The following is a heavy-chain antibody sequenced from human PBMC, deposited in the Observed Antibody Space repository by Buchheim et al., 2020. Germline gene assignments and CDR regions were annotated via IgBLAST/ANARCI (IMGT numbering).Heavy chain of an antibody. J-gene: IGHJ3*02. CDR3: ARGDYYDSSGYFNDAFDI. D-gene: IGHD3-22*01. CDR1: GFTFSSYW. CDR2: IKQDGSQR. Sequence: EVQLLESGGGLVQPGGSLRLSCAASGFTFSSYWLSWVRQAPGKGLEWVANIKQDGSQRFYVDSVKGRFTISRDNAKNSLYLQMNSLRAEDTALYYCARGDYYDSSGYFNDAFDIWGQGT. V-gene: IGHV3-7*01.